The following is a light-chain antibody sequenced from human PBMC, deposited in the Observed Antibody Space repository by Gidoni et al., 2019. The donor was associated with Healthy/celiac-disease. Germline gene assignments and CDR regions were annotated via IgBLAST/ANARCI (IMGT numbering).Light chain of an antibody. CDR1: SSNIGSDY. CDR2: GNN. Sequence: QSVLTQPPSPSGTPGQSVTIPCSGSSSNIGSDYVYWYPQLPGTAPKLLIYGNNQRPSGVPDRFSGSKSGTSASLAISGLRSEDEADYYCAAWDDSLSGRVFGGGTKLTVL. CDR3: AAWDDSLSGRV. J-gene: IGLJ3*02. V-gene: IGLV1-47*01.